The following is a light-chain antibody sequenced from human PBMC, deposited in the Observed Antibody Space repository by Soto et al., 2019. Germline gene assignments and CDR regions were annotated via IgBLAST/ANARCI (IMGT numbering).Light chain of an antibody. CDR1: QSVSTN. CDR3: QQYNLWPWT. Sequence: DIVMTQSPATLSVSPGERATLSCRASQSVSTNLAWYQRKPGQAPRLLIHGASTRATGVPARFSGTGSGTEFALTISSLQSEDSAVYYCQQYNLWPWTFGQGTKVEIK. J-gene: IGKJ1*01. CDR2: GAS. V-gene: IGKV3-15*01.